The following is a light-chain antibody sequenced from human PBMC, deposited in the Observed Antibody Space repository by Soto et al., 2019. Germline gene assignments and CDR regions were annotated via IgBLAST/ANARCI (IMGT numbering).Light chain of an antibody. Sequence: IVLTQSPATLSLPPGKRATLSSWASQSVRSNLAWYQQKPGQAPRLLIYDAYNSATGIPPRFSGSGSGTDFTLTISSLEPEDSAVYYCQQRHMWPITFGQGTRLEIK. CDR3: QQRHMWPIT. CDR2: DAY. J-gene: IGKJ5*01. CDR1: QSVRSN. V-gene: IGKV3-11*01.